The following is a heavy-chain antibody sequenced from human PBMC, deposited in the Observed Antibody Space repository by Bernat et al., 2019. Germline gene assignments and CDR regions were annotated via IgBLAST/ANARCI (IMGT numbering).Heavy chain of an antibody. CDR2: ISYDGNNK. Sequence: QVQLVESGGGVVQPGRSLRFSCAASGFTFSSYDMHWVRQAPGKGLEWVAVISYDGNNKYYADSVKGRFTISRDNSKNTLYLQMNSLRAEDTAVYYCYGSGSYWGFDPWGQGTLVTVSS. CDR3: YGSGSYWGFDP. CDR1: GFTFSSYD. D-gene: IGHD3-10*01. V-gene: IGHV3-30*03. J-gene: IGHJ5*02.